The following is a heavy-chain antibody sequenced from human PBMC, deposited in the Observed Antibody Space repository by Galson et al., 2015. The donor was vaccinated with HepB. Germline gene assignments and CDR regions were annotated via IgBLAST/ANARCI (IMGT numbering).Heavy chain of an antibody. Sequence: SLRLSCAASGITFSSYAMNWVRQAPGKGLEWVSGITASGGGTYYADSVKGRFTISRDTSKNTLYLQMDSLRDEDTAVYYCAKNPCRAAFDCWGQGTLVTVSS. J-gene: IGHJ4*02. CDR1: GITFSSYA. V-gene: IGHV3-23*01. CDR3: AKNPCRAAFDC. D-gene: IGHD2-15*01. CDR2: ITASGGGT.